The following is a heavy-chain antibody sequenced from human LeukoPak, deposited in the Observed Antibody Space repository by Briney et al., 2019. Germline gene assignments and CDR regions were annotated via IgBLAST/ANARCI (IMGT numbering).Heavy chain of an antibody. CDR1: GFTFSSYA. D-gene: IGHD1-1*01. V-gene: IGHV3-23*01. J-gene: IGHJ3*02. CDR3: ANILPVHLGAFDI. Sequence: TGGSLRLSCAAPGFTFSSYAMSWVRQAPGKGLEWVSAISGSGGSSYYADSVKGRFTISRDNSKNTVYLQMNSLRAEDTAVYYCANILPVHLGAFDIWGQGTMVTVSS. CDR2: ISGSGGSS.